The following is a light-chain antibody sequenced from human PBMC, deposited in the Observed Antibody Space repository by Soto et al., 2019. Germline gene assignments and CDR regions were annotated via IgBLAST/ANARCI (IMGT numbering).Light chain of an antibody. J-gene: IGKJ4*01. V-gene: IGKV3-11*01. Sequence: EIVLTQSPATLSLSPGERATLSCRASQSDSSDLAWYEQKPGQAPRLLIYDASNRATGIPARFSGSGSGTDFTLTISSLEPDDFAVYYCQQRSNWPLTFGGGTKVEIK. CDR1: QSDSSD. CDR2: DAS. CDR3: QQRSNWPLT.